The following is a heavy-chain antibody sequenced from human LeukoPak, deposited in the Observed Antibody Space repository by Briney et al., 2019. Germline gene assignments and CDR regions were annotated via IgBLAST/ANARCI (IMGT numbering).Heavy chain of an antibody. J-gene: IGHJ4*02. CDR1: GYSFTSYW. V-gene: IGHV5-51*01. CDR2: IYPGDSDT. Sequence: GESLKISCKGSGYSFTSYWIGWVRQMPGKGLEWMGIIYPGDSDTSYSPSLQGQVTISADQSLSTAYLQWSSLKASDTAMYYCARHPPEDTAMATADYWGQGTLVTVSS. CDR3: ARHPPEDTAMATADY. D-gene: IGHD5-18*01.